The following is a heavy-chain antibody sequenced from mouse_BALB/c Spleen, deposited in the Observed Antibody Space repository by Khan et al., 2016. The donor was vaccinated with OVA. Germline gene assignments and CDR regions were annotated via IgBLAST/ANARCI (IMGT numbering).Heavy chain of an antibody. CDR2: INPTNGYT. CDR1: GYTFTSYT. CDR3: AREGARYRNDGWFAY. V-gene: IGHV1-4*01. Sequence: VQLQQSGAELARPGASVKMSCKASGYTFTSYTMHWVKQRPGQGLDWIGYINPTNGYTNYNQKFKDKATLTADKSSSTAYMPLSSLTSEDSAVFYCAREGARYRNDGWFAYWGQGTLVTVSA. D-gene: IGHD2-14*01. J-gene: IGHJ3*01.